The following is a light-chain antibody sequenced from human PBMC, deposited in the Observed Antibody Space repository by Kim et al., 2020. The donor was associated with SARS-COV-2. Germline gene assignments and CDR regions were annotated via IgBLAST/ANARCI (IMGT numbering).Light chain of an antibody. CDR1: QSVSRW. V-gene: IGKV1-5*01. Sequence: ALSASVGDRVTLTCRASQSVSRWLAWYQQKPGKAPKLLIYDGSNLQSGVPSRFSGSGSGTEFTLTISSLQPDDFAIYYCQHRQTFGQGTKVEIK. J-gene: IGKJ1*01. CDR2: DGS. CDR3: QHRQT.